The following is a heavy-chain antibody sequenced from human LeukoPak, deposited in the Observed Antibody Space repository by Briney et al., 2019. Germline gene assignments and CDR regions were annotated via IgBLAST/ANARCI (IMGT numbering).Heavy chain of an antibody. V-gene: IGHV3-30*04. CDR3: ARDPGYSSGWYYFDY. CDR2: ISYDGSNK. Sequence: GRSLRLSCAASGFTFSSYAMHWVRQAPGKGLEWVAGISYDGSNKYYADSVKGRFTISRDNSKNTLYLQMNSLRAEDTAVYYCARDPGYSSGWYYFDYWGQGTLVTVSS. J-gene: IGHJ4*02. CDR1: GFTFSSYA. D-gene: IGHD6-19*01.